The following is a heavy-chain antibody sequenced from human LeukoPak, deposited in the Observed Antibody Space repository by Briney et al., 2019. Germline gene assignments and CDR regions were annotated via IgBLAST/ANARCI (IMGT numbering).Heavy chain of an antibody. V-gene: IGHV4-34*01. J-gene: IGHJ4*02. CDR1: GGSFSGYY. Sequence: KTSETQSLTCAVYGGSFSGYYWSWIRQPPGKGLEWIGEINHSGSTNYNPSLKSRITISVDTSKNQFSLKLSSVTAADTAVYYCTRGKYGSGLEVDYWGQGTLVTVSS. CDR3: TRGKYGSGLEVDY. CDR2: INHSGST. D-gene: IGHD6-19*01.